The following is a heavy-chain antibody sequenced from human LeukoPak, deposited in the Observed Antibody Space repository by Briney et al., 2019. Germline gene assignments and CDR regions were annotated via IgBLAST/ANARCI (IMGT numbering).Heavy chain of an antibody. J-gene: IGHJ4*02. CDR2: IYYSGRT. V-gene: IGHV4-59*01. CDR1: GGSLSSYY. Sequence: SETLSLTCTVSGGSLSSYYWSWIRQPPGKGLEWIGYIYYSGRTNYNPSLKSRVAISVDTSKNQFSLKLSSVTAADTAVYYCARDRGRGYGGNRGLDWGQGTLVTVSS. D-gene: IGHD4-23*01. CDR3: ARDRGRGYGGNRGLD.